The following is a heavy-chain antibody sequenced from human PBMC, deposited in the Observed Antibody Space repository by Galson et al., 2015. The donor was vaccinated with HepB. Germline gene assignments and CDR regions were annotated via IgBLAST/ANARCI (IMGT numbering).Heavy chain of an antibody. CDR1: GGSFNDYY. V-gene: IGHV4-59*01. CDR3: AREKMSVMGTYGMDV. J-gene: IGHJ6*02. CDR2: FSTGRGV. Sequence: SETLSLTCTVSGGSFNDYYWTWIRQPPGKVLEWIGHFSTGRGVRFNPSLQTRVSISVDSSTRQVFLRLTSVTAADTAIYYCAREKMSVMGTYGMDVWGQGTTVIVSS. D-gene: IGHD5-24*01.